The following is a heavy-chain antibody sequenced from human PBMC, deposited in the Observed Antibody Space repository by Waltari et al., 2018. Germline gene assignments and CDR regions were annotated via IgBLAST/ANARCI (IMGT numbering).Heavy chain of an antibody. J-gene: IGHJ4*02. V-gene: IGHV1-2*06. CDR2: INPNSGGT. D-gene: IGHD1-20*01. Sequence: GQGLEWMGRINPNSGGTNYAQKFQGRVTMTRDTSISTAYMELSRLRSDDTAVYYCAREAGITGTTGYWGQGTLVTVSS. CDR3: AREAGITGTTGY.